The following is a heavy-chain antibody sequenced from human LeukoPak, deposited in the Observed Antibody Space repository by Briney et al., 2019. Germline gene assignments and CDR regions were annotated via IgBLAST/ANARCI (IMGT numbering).Heavy chain of an antibody. CDR3: ARDLRRSAMVNYFDY. J-gene: IGHJ4*02. CDR2: ISAYNGNT. Sequence: VASVKVSCKASGGTFSSYAISWVRQAPGQGLEWMGWISAYNGNTNYAQKLQGRVTMTTDTSTSTAYMELRSLRSDDTAVYYCARDLRRSAMVNYFDYWGQGTLVTVSS. V-gene: IGHV1-18*01. D-gene: IGHD5-18*01. CDR1: GGTFSSYA.